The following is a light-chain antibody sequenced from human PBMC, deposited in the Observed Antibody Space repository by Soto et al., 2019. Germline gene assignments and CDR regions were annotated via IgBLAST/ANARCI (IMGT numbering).Light chain of an antibody. Sequence: QSALTQPPSASGSPGQSVTISCTGTSSDVGAHNFVSWHQQHPGKAPKLMIYEVSKRPSGVPDRFSGSKSGNTASLTVSGLQAEDEADYYCSSYAGSNNYVFGPGTKVTAL. J-gene: IGLJ1*01. V-gene: IGLV2-8*01. CDR1: SSDVGAHNF. CDR3: SSYAGSNNYV. CDR2: EVS.